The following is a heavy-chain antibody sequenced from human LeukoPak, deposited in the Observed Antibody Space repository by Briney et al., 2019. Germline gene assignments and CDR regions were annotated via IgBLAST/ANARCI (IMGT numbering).Heavy chain of an antibody. D-gene: IGHD3-3*01. CDR3: AREAHNYDFWSGYSLDP. CDR1: GGSFSGYY. CDR2: INHSGST. V-gene: IGHV4-34*01. J-gene: IGHJ5*02. Sequence: SETLSLTCAVYGGSFSGYYWSWIRQPLGKGLEWIGEINHSGSTNYNPSLKSRVTISVDTPKNQFSLKLSSVTAADTAVYYCAREAHNYDFWSGYSLDPWGQGTLVTVSS.